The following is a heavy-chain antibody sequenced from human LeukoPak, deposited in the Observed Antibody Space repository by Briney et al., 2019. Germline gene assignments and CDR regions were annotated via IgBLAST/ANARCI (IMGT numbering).Heavy chain of an antibody. CDR1: GYTFTGYY. Sequence: ASVKVSCKASGYTFTGYYMHWVRQAPGQGLEWMGIINPSGGSTSYAQKFQGRVTMTRDTSTSTVYMELSSLRSEDTAVYYCARGGGDYYGSGCFDYWGQGTLVTVSS. CDR3: ARGGGDYYGSGCFDY. J-gene: IGHJ4*02. V-gene: IGHV1-46*01. CDR2: INPSGGST. D-gene: IGHD3-10*01.